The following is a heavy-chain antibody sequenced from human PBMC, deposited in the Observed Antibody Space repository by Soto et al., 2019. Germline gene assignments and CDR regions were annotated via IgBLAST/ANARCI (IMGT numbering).Heavy chain of an antibody. CDR2: VIPIFGTA. CDR3: ASLSSGYSSSWYWFDP. J-gene: IGHJ5*02. V-gene: IGHV1-69*13. CDR1: GGTFSSYA. Sequence: SVKVSCKASGGTFSSYAISWVRQAPGQGLEWMGGVIPIFGTANYAQKFQGRVTITADESTSTAYMELSSLRSEDTAVYYCASLSSGYSSSWYWFDPWGQGTLVTVSS. D-gene: IGHD6-13*01.